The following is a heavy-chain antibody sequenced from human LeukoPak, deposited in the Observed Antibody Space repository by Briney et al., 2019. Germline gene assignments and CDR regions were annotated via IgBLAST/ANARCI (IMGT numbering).Heavy chain of an antibody. D-gene: IGHD1-26*01. J-gene: IGHJ4*02. CDR1: EFTFSNYW. V-gene: IGHV3-7*01. Sequence: PGGSLRLSCAASEFTFSNYWMSWVRQAPGKGLEWVANIKQDGSEKYYVDSVKGRFTISRDNAKNSLYLQMNSLRAEDMAVYYCVRLIVGASDYWGQGTLVTVSS. CDR3: VRLIVGASDY. CDR2: IKQDGSEK.